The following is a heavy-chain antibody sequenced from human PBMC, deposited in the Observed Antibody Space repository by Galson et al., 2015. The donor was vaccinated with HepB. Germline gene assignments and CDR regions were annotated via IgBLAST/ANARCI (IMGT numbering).Heavy chain of an antibody. J-gene: IGHJ6*02. D-gene: IGHD3-22*01. CDR2: IIPILGIA. V-gene: IGHV1-69*02. Sequence: SVKVSCKASGGTFSSYTISWVRQAPGQGLEWMGRIIPILGIANYAQKFQGRVTITADKSTSTAYMELSSLRSEDTAVYYCANSYYYDSSGYPYYYGMDVWGQGTTVTVSS. CDR3: ANSYYYDSSGYPYYYGMDV. CDR1: GGTFSSYT.